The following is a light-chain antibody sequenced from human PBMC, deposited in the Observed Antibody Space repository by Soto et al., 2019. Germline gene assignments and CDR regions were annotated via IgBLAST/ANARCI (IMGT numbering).Light chain of an antibody. Sequence: EVVMTQSPATLSVSPGERATLSCRASQSVSSNLAWFQQKPGQAPRLLIYGASTRATGIPARFSGSGSATDFTLTISSLQSEDFAIYSCQQYNNGPRTFGQGTKVDIK. CDR2: GAS. V-gene: IGKV3-15*01. CDR3: QQYNNGPRT. CDR1: QSVSSN. J-gene: IGKJ1*01.